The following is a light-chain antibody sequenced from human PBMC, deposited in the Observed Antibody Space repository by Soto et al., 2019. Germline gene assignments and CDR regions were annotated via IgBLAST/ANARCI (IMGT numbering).Light chain of an antibody. CDR1: QSLLSSDGNTY. J-gene: IGKJ5*01. V-gene: IGKV2-30*01. CDR3: KQYNTYST. Sequence: DVVMTQSPLSLPVTLGQPASISCWSSQSLLSSDGNTYLNWFQLRPGQSPRRLIYKVSNRDSGVPARFSGSGSGTEFTLTISSLQPDDFATYYCKQYNTYSTFGQGTRLEIK. CDR2: KVS.